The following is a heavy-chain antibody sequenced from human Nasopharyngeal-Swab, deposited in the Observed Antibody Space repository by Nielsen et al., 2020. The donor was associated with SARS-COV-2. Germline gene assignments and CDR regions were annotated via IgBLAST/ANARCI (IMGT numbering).Heavy chain of an antibody. CDR1: GFTFSSYW. Sequence: GVSLRLSCAASGFTFSSYWMHWVRQAPGKGLVWVSRINSDGSSTSYADSVKGRFTISRDNAKNTLYLQMNSLRAEDTAVYYCHLRSGGSGDYWGQGTLVTVSS. CDR3: HLRSGGSGDY. CDR2: INSDGSST. J-gene: IGHJ4*02. D-gene: IGHD2-15*01. V-gene: IGHV3-74*01.